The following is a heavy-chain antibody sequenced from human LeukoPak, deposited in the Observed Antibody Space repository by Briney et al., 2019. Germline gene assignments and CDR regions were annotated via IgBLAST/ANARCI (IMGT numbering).Heavy chain of an antibody. J-gene: IGHJ6*03. Sequence: GGSLRLSCSASGFTFSDYAMSWVRRTPGKGLEWVSGLGWSGDNTHYADSVKGRFTISRDNSKHTVYLEMNSLRAEDTAIYYCAKMKGHPLPKYYMDVWGQGTPVTVSS. CDR3: AKMKGHPLPKYYMDV. CDR1: GFTFSDYA. CDR2: LGWSGDNT. V-gene: IGHV3-23*01.